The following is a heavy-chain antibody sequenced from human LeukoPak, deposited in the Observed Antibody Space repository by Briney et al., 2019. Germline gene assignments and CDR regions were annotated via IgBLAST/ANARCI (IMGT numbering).Heavy chain of an antibody. Sequence: SETLSLTCAVYGGSFCGYYWSWIRQPPGKGLEWIGEINHSGSTNYNPSLKSRVTISVDTSKNQFSLKLSSVTAADTAVYYCARTSPASFSPDNWNWRVGDWFDPWGQGTLVTVSS. J-gene: IGHJ5*02. D-gene: IGHD1-7*01. CDR1: GGSFCGYY. CDR3: ARTSPASFSPDNWNWRVGDWFDP. CDR2: INHSGST. V-gene: IGHV4-34*01.